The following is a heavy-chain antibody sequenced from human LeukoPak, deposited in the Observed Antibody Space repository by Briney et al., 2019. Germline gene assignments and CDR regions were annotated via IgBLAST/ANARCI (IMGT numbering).Heavy chain of an antibody. J-gene: IGHJ6*03. Sequence: PTETLSLTCTVSGGSLSSSSYFSAWIRQPPGKGLDWIGSIYYSGSTYYNPSLNSRVTISVDTYKNQFSLKLSSVTAADTAVYYCARDMLLWFGDRPFYYYMDVWGKGTTVTISS. D-gene: IGHD3-10*01. CDR2: IYYSGST. CDR3: ARDMLLWFGDRPFYYYMDV. V-gene: IGHV4-39*07. CDR1: GGSLSSSSYF.